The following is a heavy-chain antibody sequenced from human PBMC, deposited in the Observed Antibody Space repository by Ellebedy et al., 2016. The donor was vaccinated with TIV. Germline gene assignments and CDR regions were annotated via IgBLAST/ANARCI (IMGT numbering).Heavy chain of an antibody. Sequence: PGGSLRLSCAASGFTVSSYYMSWVRQAPGKGLEWVAVIWYDGSNKDYSDSVKGRFTISRDNSKNTLYLQMNSLRAEDTAVYHCASTIEYYYDSSGYPQYFQHWGQGTLVTVSS. D-gene: IGHD3-22*01. V-gene: IGHV3-33*08. CDR3: ASTIEYYYDSSGYPQYFQH. J-gene: IGHJ1*01. CDR2: IWYDGSNK. CDR1: GFTVSSYY.